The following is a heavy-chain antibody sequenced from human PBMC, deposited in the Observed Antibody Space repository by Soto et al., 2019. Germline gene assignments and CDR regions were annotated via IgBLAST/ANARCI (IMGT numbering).Heavy chain of an antibody. Sequence: PSETLSLTCTVSGGSVSSYYWSWIRQPPGKGLEWIGYIDDSGSTNYKSSLKSRVTISLDTSKNQFSLRLSSMTAADTAVYYCARGRPWERYDDSGQGTLVTVSS. D-gene: IGHD1-26*01. J-gene: IGHJ4*02. V-gene: IGHV4-59*02. CDR3: ARGRPWERYDD. CDR2: IDDSGST. CDR1: GGSVSSYY.